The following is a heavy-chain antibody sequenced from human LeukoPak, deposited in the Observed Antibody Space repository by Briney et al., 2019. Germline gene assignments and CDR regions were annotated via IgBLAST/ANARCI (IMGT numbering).Heavy chain of an antibody. Sequence: GGSLRLFCAASGFAFSDYSMNWVRQAPGKGLEWVANIRGRGSGMGSGNYYAGSVKGRFTISRDNAKNSLYLQMNSLRADDTAVYYCARVKGSSWPEWEDAFDIWGQGTMVTVSS. D-gene: IGHD6-13*01. J-gene: IGHJ3*02. CDR3: ARVKGSSWPEWEDAFDI. CDR1: GFAFSDYS. V-gene: IGHV3-21*05. CDR2: IRGRGSGM.